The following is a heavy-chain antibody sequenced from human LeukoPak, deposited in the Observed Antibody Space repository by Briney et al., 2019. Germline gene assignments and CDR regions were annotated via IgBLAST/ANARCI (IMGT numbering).Heavy chain of an antibody. V-gene: IGHV1-8*02. CDR3: ASAGAWSGSFDY. Sequence: ASVKVSCKASGYTFTGYYMHWVRQAPGQGLEWMGWMNPNSGNTGYAQKFQGRVTMTRNTSISTAYMELSSLRSEDTAVYYCASAGAWSGSFDYWGQGTLVTVSS. CDR2: MNPNSGNT. J-gene: IGHJ4*02. D-gene: IGHD3-3*01. CDR1: GYTFTGYY.